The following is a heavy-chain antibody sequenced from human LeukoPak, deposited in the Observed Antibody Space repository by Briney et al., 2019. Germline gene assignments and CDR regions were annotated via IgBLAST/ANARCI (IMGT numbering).Heavy chain of an antibody. V-gene: IGHV3-23*01. CDR1: GYTFNSYA. CDR2: ISESGGST. Sequence: GGSLRLSCAASGYTFNSYAMTWVRQAPGKGLEWVSAISESGGSTYYADSVKGRFTISRDNSMNTLYLQMNSLRAEDTAVYYCAKQDASSRAWYPWGQGTLVTVSS. CDR3: AKQDASSRAWYP. D-gene: IGHD6-13*01. J-gene: IGHJ5*02.